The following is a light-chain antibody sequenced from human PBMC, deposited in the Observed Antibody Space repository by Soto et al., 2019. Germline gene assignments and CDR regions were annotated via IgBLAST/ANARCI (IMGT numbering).Light chain of an antibody. V-gene: IGKV1-5*03. J-gene: IGKJ1*01. CDR3: QHYNSYSEA. CDR1: QTISSW. Sequence: DIHMAYSTSTLSSWVVDRVTITCRASQTISSWLAWYQQKPGKAPKLLIYKASTLKSGVPSRFSGSGSGTEFTLTISSLQPDDFATYYCQHYNSYSEAFGQGTKVDIK. CDR2: KAS.